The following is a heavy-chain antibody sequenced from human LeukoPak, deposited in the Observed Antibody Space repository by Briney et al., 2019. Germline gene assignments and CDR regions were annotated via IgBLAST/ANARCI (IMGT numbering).Heavy chain of an antibody. CDR1: GATFSSYA. CDR3: ARGAYSSSNWFDP. D-gene: IGHD6-13*01. J-gene: IGHJ5*02. V-gene: IGHV1-69*04. CDR2: IIPMLGTV. Sequence: SVKVSCKASGATFSSYAINWVRQAPGQGLEWMGRIIPMLGTVNYAQKFQGRVTIIADKFTSTAYMELSSLRSEDTAVYYCARGAYSSSNWFDPWGQGTLVTVSS.